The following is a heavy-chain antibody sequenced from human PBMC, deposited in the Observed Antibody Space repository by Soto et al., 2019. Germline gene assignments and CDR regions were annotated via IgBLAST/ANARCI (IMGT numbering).Heavy chain of an antibody. Sequence: GGSLRLSCAASGFTFSSYAMHWVRQAPGKGLEWVAVISYDGSNKYYADSVKGRFTISRDNSKNTLYLQMNSLRAEDTAVYYCARVKGGDFAAFMAGMDVWGQGTTVTVSS. D-gene: IGHD3-16*01. CDR1: GFTFSSYA. CDR2: ISYDGSNK. J-gene: IGHJ6*02. V-gene: IGHV3-30-3*01. CDR3: ARVKGGDFAAFMAGMDV.